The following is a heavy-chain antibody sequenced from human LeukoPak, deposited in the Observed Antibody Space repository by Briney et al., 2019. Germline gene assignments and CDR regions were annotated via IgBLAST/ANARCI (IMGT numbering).Heavy chain of an antibody. D-gene: IGHD5-18*01. CDR3: AXXXXXXXXXSYGYGGEHFDY. Sequence: ASVEVSCKASGYTFTSYGISWVRQAPGQGLEWMGWISAYNGNTNYAQKLQGRVTMTTDTSTSTAYMELRSLRSDDTAVYYCAXXXXXXXXXSYGYGGEHFDYWGQGTLVTVSS. V-gene: IGHV1-18*01. J-gene: IGHJ4*02. CDR2: ISAYNGNT. CDR1: GYTFTSYG.